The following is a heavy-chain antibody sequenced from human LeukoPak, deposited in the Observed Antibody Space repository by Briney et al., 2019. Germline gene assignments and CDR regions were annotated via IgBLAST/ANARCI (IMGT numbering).Heavy chain of an antibody. CDR1: GFTFSSNS. D-gene: IGHD4-23*01. J-gene: IGHJ4*02. V-gene: IGHV3-21*01. CDR2: ISSSSSYI. Sequence: PGGSLRLSCAASGFTFSSNSMNWVRQAPGKGLGWVSSISSSSSYIYYADSVKGRFTISRDNAKNSLFLQMNSLRAEDTALYYCARGGTTMVTDYGYWGQGTLVTVSS. CDR3: ARGGTTMVTDYGY.